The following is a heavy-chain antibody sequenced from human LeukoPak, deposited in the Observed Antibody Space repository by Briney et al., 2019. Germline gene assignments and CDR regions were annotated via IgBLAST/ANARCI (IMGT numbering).Heavy chain of an antibody. CDR3: ARQSSDILTGYYRGPYYYYGMDV. Sequence: PSETPSLTCTVSGGSISSSNYYWGWIRQPPGKGLEWIGSIYYSGSTYYNPSLKSGVTISVDTSKNQFSLKLSSVTAADTAVYYCARQSSDILTGYYRGPYYYYGMDVWGQGTTVTVSS. J-gene: IGHJ6*02. V-gene: IGHV4-39*01. CDR2: IYYSGST. CDR1: GGSISSSNYY. D-gene: IGHD3-9*01.